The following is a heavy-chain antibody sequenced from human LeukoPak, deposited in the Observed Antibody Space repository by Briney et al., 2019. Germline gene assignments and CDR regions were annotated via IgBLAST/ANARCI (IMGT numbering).Heavy chain of an antibody. D-gene: IGHD6-13*01. CDR2: IDVGSGNT. CDR3: AAEPVTDSGSSWYYFDY. CDR1: GFTFSNYA. V-gene: IGHV1-58*02. J-gene: IGHJ4*02. Sequence: ASVKVSCKASGFTFSNYAMQWVRQARGQGLEWIGCIDVGSGNTNYAHKFQERVTITRDMSTSTAYMELSSLRSEDTAVHYCAAEPVTDSGSSWYYFDYWGQGTLVTVSS.